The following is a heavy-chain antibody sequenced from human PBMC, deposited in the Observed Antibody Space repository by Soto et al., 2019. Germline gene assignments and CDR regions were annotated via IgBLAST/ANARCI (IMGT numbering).Heavy chain of an antibody. V-gene: IGHV4-59*01. J-gene: IGHJ5*02. D-gene: IGHD6-13*01. CDR3: ARGLEIAAAGTRGLWFDP. CDR1: GGSISSYY. CDR2: IYYSEST. Sequence: PSETLSLTCTVSGGSISSYYWSWIRQPPGKGLEWIGYIYYSESTNYNPSLKSRVTISVDTSKNQFSLKLSSVTAADTAVYYCARGLEIAAAGTRGLWFDPWGQGTPVTVSS.